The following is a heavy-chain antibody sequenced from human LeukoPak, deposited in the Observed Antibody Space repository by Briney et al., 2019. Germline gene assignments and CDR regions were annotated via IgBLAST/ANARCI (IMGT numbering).Heavy chain of an antibody. CDR2: INPSGGST. V-gene: IGHV1-46*01. CDR3: ARGPSARYFDY. J-gene: IGHJ4*02. CDR1: GYTFTSYY. Sequence: GESLKISCKGSGYTFTSYYMHWVRQAPGQGLEWMGIINPSGGSTSYAQKFQGRVTMTRDTSTSTVYMELSSLRSEDTAVYYCARGPSARYFDYWGQGTLVTVSS.